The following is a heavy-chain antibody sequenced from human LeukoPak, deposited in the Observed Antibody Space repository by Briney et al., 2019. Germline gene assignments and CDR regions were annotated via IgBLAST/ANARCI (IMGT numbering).Heavy chain of an antibody. D-gene: IGHD2-2*01. CDR2: VDHSGSA. CDR1: GGSISSTNW. J-gene: IGHJ5*02. Sequence: SGTLSLTCGVSGGSISSTNWWSWVRQPPGNGLEWIGEVDHSGSAKYNPALKSRVTISVDKSKNQFSLRLTSVTAGDTAVYYCARVHKYCSGISCYRFDPWGQGTLVSVSS. CDR3: ARVHKYCSGISCYRFDP. V-gene: IGHV4-4*02.